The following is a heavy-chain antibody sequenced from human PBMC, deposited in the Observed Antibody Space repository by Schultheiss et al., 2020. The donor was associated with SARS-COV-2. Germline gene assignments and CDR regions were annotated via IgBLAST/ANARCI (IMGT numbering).Heavy chain of an antibody. CDR1: GGTFSSYA. J-gene: IGHJ6*02. Sequence: SVKVSCKASGGTFSSYAISWVRQAPGQGLEWMGRIIPILGIANYAQKFQGRVTITADKSTSTAYMELISLRSEDTAVYYCARAGGSSGWDPVNYYYYGMDVWGQGTTVTVSS. CDR2: IIPILGIA. D-gene: IGHD6-19*01. CDR3: ARAGGSSGWDPVNYYYYGMDV. V-gene: IGHV1-69*04.